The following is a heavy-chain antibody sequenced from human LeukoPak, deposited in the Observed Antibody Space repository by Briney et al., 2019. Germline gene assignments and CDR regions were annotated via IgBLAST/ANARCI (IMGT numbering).Heavy chain of an antibody. D-gene: IGHD3-22*01. CDR1: GGSISSYY. J-gene: IGHJ5*02. V-gene: IGHV4-59*01. CDR2: IYYSGST. Sequence: SETLSLTCTVSGGSISSYYWSWLRQPPGKGLDWIGYIYYSGSTSYNPSLKSRVTMSVDTSKNQFSLKLSSVTAADTAVYYCASYYDSSGYNWFDPWGQGTLVTVSS. CDR3: ASYYDSSGYNWFDP.